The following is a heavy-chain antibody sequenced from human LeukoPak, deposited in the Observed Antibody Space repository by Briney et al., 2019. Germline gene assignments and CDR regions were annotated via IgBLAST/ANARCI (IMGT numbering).Heavy chain of an antibody. V-gene: IGHV3-7*01. CDR1: GVTVSNYW. Sequence: GGSLRRSCAASGVTVSNYWMTWGREAPGKGLEWVADIKQDGSEKLYVNSGRGRFTISIDNARMSLFLQMNSCRAEDTAVYYGERDNGVVHGVYYMDVWGKGTTVTVS. J-gene: IGHJ6*03. CDR3: ERDNGVVHGVYYMDV. D-gene: IGHD3-3*01. CDR2: IKQDGSEK.